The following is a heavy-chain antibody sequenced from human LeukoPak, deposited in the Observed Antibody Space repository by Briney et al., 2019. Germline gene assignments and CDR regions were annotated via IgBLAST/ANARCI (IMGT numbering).Heavy chain of an antibody. CDR2: IYYSGST. J-gene: IGHJ4*02. CDR3: ARVATVVTREYYFDY. Sequence: PSETLSLPCTVSGGSISSYYWSWIRQPPGEGLEWLGYIYYSGSTNYNPSLKSRVTISVDTSKNQFSLKLSSVTAADTAVYYCARVATVVTREYYFDYWGQGTLVTVSS. D-gene: IGHD4-23*01. V-gene: IGHV4-59*01. CDR1: GGSISSYY.